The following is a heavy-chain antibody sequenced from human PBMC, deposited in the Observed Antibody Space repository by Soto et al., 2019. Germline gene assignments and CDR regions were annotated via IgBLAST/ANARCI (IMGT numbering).Heavy chain of an antibody. CDR3: ARDRWGSTVGYYYYYGMDV. V-gene: IGHV1-2*04. CDR2: INPNSGGT. CDR1: GYTFTGYY. D-gene: IGHD3-16*01. Sequence: ASVKVSCKASGYTFTGYYMHWVRQARGQGLEWMGWINPNSGGTNYAQKFQGWVTMTRDTSISTAYMELSRLRSDDTAVYYCARDRWGSTVGYYYYYGMDVWGQGTTVTVSS. J-gene: IGHJ6*02.